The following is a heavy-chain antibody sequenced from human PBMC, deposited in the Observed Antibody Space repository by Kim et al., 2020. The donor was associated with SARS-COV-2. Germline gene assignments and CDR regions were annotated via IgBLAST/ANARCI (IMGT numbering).Heavy chain of an antibody. Sequence: ESVKGRFTITRDNAKNSLYLQMNGLRAEDTAVYYCARVGEYSGYDGNFDYWGQGTLVTVSS. V-gene: IGHV3-7*01. D-gene: IGHD5-12*01. J-gene: IGHJ4*02. CDR3: ARVGEYSGYDGNFDY.